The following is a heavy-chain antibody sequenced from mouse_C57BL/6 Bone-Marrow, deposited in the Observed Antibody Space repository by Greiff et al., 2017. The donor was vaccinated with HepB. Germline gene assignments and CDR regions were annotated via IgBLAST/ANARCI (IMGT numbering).Heavy chain of an antibody. Sequence: VKLMESGAELVTPGASVKLSCKASGYTFTEYTIHWVKQRSGQGLGWIGWFYPGSGSIKYNEKFKDKATLPADKASSTVYMELSRLTSEDSAVYFCARHEREWLLRNFDVWGTGTTVTGSS. CDR2: FYPGSGSI. J-gene: IGHJ1*03. CDR1: GYTFTEYT. CDR3: ARHEREWLLRNFDV. D-gene: IGHD2-3*01. V-gene: IGHV1-62-2*01.